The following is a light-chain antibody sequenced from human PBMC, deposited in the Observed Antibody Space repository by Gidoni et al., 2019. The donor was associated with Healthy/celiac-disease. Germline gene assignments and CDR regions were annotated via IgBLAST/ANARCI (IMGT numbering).Light chain of an antibody. CDR1: QSISSW. Sequence: DIQMTQSPSTLSASVGDRVTITCRASQSISSWLAWYQQKPGKAPKLLIYDASSLESGGPSRFSGSGSGTEFTLTIRSLQPDDFATYYCQQYNSYSPWTFGQGTKVEIK. V-gene: IGKV1-5*01. CDR2: DAS. CDR3: QQYNSYSPWT. J-gene: IGKJ1*01.